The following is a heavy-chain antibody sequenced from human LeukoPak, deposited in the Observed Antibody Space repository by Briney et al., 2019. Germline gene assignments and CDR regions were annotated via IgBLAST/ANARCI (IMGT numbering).Heavy chain of an antibody. CDR1: GGSFSSYY. Sequence: SETLSLTCTVSGGSFSSYYWSWLRQPPGKGLEWIGYIYYSGSTNYNPSLKSRVTISVDTSKNQFSLKLSSVTAADTAVYYCARTYYGSGGTPGWWFDPWGQGTLVTVSS. J-gene: IGHJ5*02. V-gene: IGHV4-59*01. D-gene: IGHD3-10*01. CDR2: IYYSGST. CDR3: ARTYYGSGGTPGWWFDP.